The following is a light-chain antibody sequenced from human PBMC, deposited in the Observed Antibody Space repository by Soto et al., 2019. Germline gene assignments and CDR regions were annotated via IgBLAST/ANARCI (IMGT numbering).Light chain of an antibody. CDR3: QQYKTFWT. CDR1: QTISSW. J-gene: IGKJ1*01. V-gene: IGKV1-5*03. CDR2: KAS. Sequence: DIQMTQSPSTLSASVGDRVTITCRASQTISSWLAWYQQKPGKAPKLLIYKASSLESGVPSRFSGRGSGTEFTLTISSLQPDYFATYYCQQYKTFWTFGQGTKVEIK.